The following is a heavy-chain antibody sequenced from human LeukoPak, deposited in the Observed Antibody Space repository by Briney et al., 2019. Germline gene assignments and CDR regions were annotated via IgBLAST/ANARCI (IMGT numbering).Heavy chain of an antibody. Sequence: PGGSLRLSCAASGFTFSSYWMSWVRQAPGKGLEWVANIKQDGSEKYYVDSVKGRFTISRDNSKNTLYLQMNSLRAEDTAVYYCAKGRRAGGVADYWGQGTLVTVSS. CDR2: IKQDGSEK. D-gene: IGHD3-16*01. CDR1: GFTFSSYW. J-gene: IGHJ4*02. V-gene: IGHV3-7*03. CDR3: AKGRRAGGVADY.